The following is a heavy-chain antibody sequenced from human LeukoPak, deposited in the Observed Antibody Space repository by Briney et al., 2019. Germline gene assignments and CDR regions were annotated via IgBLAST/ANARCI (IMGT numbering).Heavy chain of an antibody. CDR3: ARRVRDYYYYYMDV. Sequence: GGSLRLSCAASGFTFSSYWMSWVRQAPGKGLEWVAKIKQDGSEKYYVDSVKGRFTISRDNAKNSLYLQMNSLRAEDTAVYYCARRVRDYYYYYMDVWGKGTTVTVSS. CDR2: IKQDGSEK. CDR1: GFTFSSYW. D-gene: IGHD4-11*01. V-gene: IGHV3-7*01. J-gene: IGHJ6*03.